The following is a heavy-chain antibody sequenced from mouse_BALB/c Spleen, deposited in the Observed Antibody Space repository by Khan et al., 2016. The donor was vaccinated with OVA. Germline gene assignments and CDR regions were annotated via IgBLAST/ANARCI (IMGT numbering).Heavy chain of an antibody. CDR2: TWRGGIT. Sequence: QVQLQQSGPGLVHRSHSLSITCTVSGFSLITYAFHGVRQSPGMGLVWLGVTWRGGITDYNAAFISRLSITKDNSKTQAFFKMNRLQADDTAIYYCPRDSYSYDFAHWGRGTMVTVSA. CDR1: GFSLITYA. CDR3: PRDSYSYDFAH. V-gene: IGHV2-4-1*01. J-gene: IGHJ3*01. D-gene: IGHD1-2*01.